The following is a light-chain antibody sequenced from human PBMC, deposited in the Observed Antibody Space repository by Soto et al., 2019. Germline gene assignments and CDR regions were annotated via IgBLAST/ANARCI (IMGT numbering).Light chain of an antibody. CDR3: QQRSNWPPLIT. J-gene: IGKJ5*01. Sequence: EIVMPQCPATLSVSLGERATLSCRASQSVSSSLAWYQQKPGQAPRLLIYDASNRATGIPARFSGSGSGTDFTLTISSLEPEDFAGYYCQQRSNWPPLITFGQGTRLEIK. CDR1: QSVSSS. V-gene: IGKV3-11*01. CDR2: DAS.